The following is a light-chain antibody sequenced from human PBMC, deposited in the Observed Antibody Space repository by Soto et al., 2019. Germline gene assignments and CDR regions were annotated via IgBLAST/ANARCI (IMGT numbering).Light chain of an antibody. CDR3: QQYNSYPYT. CDR1: QSISGW. CDR2: KAS. Sequence: DIQMTQSPSTLSASVGNRVIITCRASQSISGWLAWYQQKPGRAPNLLIYKASTLASGVPSRFSGSESGTEFTLTISSLQPDDFATYYCQQYNSYPYTFGQGTKLEIK. V-gene: IGKV1-5*03. J-gene: IGKJ2*01.